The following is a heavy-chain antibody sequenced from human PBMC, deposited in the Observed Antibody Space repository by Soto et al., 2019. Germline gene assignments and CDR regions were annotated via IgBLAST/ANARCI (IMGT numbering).Heavy chain of an antibody. CDR1: GFTFSTYD. Sequence: GSLRLSCSASGFTFSTYDVHWVRQAPGKGLEFVAGISPNGGSTYYADSVKGRSTISRDNSKNTLYLQMRSLGPEDTALYYCVKLIDYWGQGTLVTVSS. V-gene: IGHV3-64D*06. CDR3: VKLIDY. CDR2: ISPNGGST. J-gene: IGHJ4*02.